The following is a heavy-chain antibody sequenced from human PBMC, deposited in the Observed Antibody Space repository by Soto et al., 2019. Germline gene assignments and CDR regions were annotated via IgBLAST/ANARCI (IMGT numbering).Heavy chain of an antibody. CDR3: ARSRYNPYFDY. CDR2: IHHSGGTT. J-gene: IGHJ4*02. Sequence: QVQLVQSGAEVKKPGASVKVSCKASGYTFTNYYMHWVRQAPGQGLEWMGIIHHSGGTTVYAQKFQGRVTMTRDTSTSTDYMELTSLRSEDTAVYYCARSRYNPYFDYGGQGTRVTVSS. CDR1: GYTFTNYY. D-gene: IGHD1-1*01. V-gene: IGHV1-46*01.